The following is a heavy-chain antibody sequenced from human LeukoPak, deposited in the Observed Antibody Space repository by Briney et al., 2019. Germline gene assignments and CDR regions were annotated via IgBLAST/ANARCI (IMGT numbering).Heavy chain of an antibody. CDR3: AKIMDFGLSSTSIWGLPRGSPLDY. D-gene: IGHD2-2*01. CDR1: GFTFSSYS. J-gene: IGHJ4*02. V-gene: IGHV3-21*01. Sequence: GGSLRLSCAASGFTFSSYSMNWVRQAPGRGLEWVSSISSSSSYIYYADSVKGRFTISRDNSKNTLYLQMNSLRAEDTAVYYCAKIMDFGLSSTSIWGLPRGSPLDYWGQGTLVTVSS. CDR2: ISSSSSYI.